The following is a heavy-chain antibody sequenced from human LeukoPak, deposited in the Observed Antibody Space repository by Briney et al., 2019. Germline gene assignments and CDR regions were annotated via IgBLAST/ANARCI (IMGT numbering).Heavy chain of an antibody. J-gene: IGHJ6*03. CDR2: IYYSGST. V-gene: IGHV4-39*01. CDR3: ARRNIKGYYYYYMDV. CDR1: GGSISSSSYY. Sequence: SETLSLTCTVSGGSISSSSYYWGWIRQPPGKGLEWVASIYYSGSTYYNPSLKSRVTISVDTSKNQFSLKLSSVTAADTAVYYCARRNIKGYYYYYMDVWGKGTTVTVSS. D-gene: IGHD4-11*01.